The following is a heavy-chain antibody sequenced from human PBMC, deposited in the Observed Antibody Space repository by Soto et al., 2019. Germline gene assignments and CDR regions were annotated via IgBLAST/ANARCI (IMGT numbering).Heavy chain of an antibody. CDR1: GYTFTSYA. Sequence: GASVKVSCKASGYTFTSYAMHWVRQAPGQRLEWMGWINAGNGNTKYSQKFQGRVTITRDTSASTAYMELSNLRSEDTAVYYCARDQLLWTSWFDPWGQGTLVTVSS. CDR2: INAGNGNT. CDR3: ARDQLLWTSWFDP. J-gene: IGHJ5*02. D-gene: IGHD2-2*01. V-gene: IGHV1-3*01.